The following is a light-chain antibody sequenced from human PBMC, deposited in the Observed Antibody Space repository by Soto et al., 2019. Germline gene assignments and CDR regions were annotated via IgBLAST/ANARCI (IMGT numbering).Light chain of an antibody. V-gene: IGKV3-11*01. J-gene: IGKJ4*01. CDR2: NTS. CDR3: QQRSNWPPGLT. Sequence: EIVLTQSPATLSLSPGGRATLSCRASQSVRGYLAWYQQKPGQAPRLLIYNTSTRATGIPARFSGSGSGTDFTLTISSLEPEDFAVYYCQQRSNWPPGLTFGGGTKVEIK. CDR1: QSVRGY.